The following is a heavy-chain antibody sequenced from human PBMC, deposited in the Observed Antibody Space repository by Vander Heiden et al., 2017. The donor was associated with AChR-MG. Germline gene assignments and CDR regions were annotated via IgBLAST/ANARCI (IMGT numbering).Heavy chain of an antibody. J-gene: IGHJ4*02. CDR2: INPSGDST. D-gene: IGHD2-2*02. CDR1: GYTFSTYY. CDR3: ASGHCSSTSCYTGLSQD. V-gene: IGHV1-46*03. Sequence: QVQLVQSGAAVKKPGASVKVSCQASGYTFSTYYMHWVRQAPGQGLEWMGIINPSGDSTAYAQKFQGRVTMTRDTSTSTVYMELSSLRSEDTAVYYCASGHCSSTSCYTGLSQDWGQGTLVTVSS.